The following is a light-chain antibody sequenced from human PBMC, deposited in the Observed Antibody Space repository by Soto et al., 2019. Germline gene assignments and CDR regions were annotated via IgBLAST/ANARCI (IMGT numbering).Light chain of an antibody. V-gene: IGKV1-39*01. Sequence: IQMTQSPSSLSASLGDRVTITCRASQSISNRLNWYQQRPGKAPKLLIYTASTLEGGVPSRFSGSGSGTDFTLTINSLQPEDFATYYCQQSYTIPITFGPGTTVDI. CDR1: QSISNR. CDR3: QQSYTIPIT. J-gene: IGKJ3*01. CDR2: TAS.